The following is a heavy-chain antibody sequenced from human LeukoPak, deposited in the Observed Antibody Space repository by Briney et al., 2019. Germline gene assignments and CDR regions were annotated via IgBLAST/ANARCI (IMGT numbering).Heavy chain of an antibody. CDR2: IYYSGST. CDR1: GGSIPAYY. CDR3: ARGHYSNYYYYYYMDV. D-gene: IGHD4-11*01. V-gene: IGHV4-59*01. J-gene: IGHJ6*03. Sequence: SETLSLTCTVSGGSIPAYYWTWVRQPPGKGLEWIGYIYYSGSTNYNPSLKSRVTTSVDTSKNQFSLKLSSVTAADTAVYYCARGHYSNYYYYYYMDVWGKGTTVTVSS.